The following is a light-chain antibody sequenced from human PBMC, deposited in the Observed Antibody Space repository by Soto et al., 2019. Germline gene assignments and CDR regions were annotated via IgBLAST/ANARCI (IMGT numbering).Light chain of an antibody. CDR2: YDN. J-gene: IGLJ1*01. CDR3: AAWDDSLNAYV. Sequence: QSVLTQPPSVSEAPRQRVTISCSGSSSNIGNNAVNWYQQLPGQAPKIVIYYDNLLTSGVSDRFSGSKSGISASLAISDLQSDDDADYSCAAWDDSLNAYVFGPGTKLTVL. V-gene: IGLV1-36*01. CDR1: SSNIGNNA.